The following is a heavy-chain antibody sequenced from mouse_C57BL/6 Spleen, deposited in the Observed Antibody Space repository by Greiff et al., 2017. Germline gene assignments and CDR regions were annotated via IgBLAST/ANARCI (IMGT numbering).Heavy chain of an antibody. CDR3: ARSSKTYAMDY. CDR2: IYPRDGSP. Sequence: QVQLQQSDAELVKPGASVKISCKVSGYTFTDHTIHWLKQRPEPGLERIGYIYPRDGSPKYNGKCKSNATMTADKSSSTAYMQLNSLTSEDSAVYVCARSSKTYAMDYWGQGTSVTVSS. CDR1: GYTFTDHT. J-gene: IGHJ4*01. D-gene: IGHD2-5*01. V-gene: IGHV1-78*01.